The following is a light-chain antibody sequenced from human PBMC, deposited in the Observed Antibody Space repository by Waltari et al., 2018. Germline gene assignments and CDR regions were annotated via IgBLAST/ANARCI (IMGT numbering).Light chain of an antibody. V-gene: IGLV6-57*01. CDR3: QSYDSSQWV. Sequence: FMLTQPHSVSESPGKTVTISCTRSSGSIINNYVQWFKQRPDSSPTTVIYEDNQRPSAVPDRFSGSIGSSSNSASLTISGLKTEDEADYYCQSYDSSQWVFGGGTKLTVL. CDR2: EDN. J-gene: IGLJ3*02. CDR1: SGSIINNY.